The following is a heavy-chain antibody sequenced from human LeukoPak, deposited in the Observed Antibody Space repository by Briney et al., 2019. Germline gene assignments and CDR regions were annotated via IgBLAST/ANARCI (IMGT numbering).Heavy chain of an antibody. CDR2: ISAYNGNT. J-gene: IGHJ4*02. D-gene: IGHD3-22*01. CDR1: XYTXXSYG. V-gene: IGHV1-18*01. Sequence: SVXXSXXASXYTXXSYGISWXRQAPGQGLEWMGWISAYNGNTNYAQKLQGRVTMTTDTSTSTAYMELRSLRSDDTAVYYCASSQSYYYDSSLVHWGQGTLVTVSS. CDR3: ASSQSYYYDSSLVH.